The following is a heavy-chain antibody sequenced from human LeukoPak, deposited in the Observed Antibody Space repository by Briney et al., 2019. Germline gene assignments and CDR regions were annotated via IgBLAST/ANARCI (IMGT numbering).Heavy chain of an antibody. CDR1: GFTFGDYW. CDR3: TRVGYIDEGIDY. V-gene: IGHV3-7*04. CDR2: IKQDGSKK. D-gene: IGHD5-24*01. J-gene: IGHJ4*02. Sequence: PGGSLRLSCAASGFTFGDYWMTWVRQAPGKGLEWVANIKQDGSKKSYVDSVKGRFTISRDNAKNSLYLQMNSLRAEDTAIYYCTRVGYIDEGIDYWGQGTLVTVSS.